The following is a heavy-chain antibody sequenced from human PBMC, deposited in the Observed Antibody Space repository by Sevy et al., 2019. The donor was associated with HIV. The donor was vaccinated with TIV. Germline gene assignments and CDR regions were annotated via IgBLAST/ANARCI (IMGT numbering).Heavy chain of an antibody. CDR1: GFIFEDFA. V-gene: IGHV3-9*01. Sequence: GGSLRLSCAVSGFIFEDFAMHWVRQVPGRGLEWVAHITWNSGNIDYAGSVKGRCTIPRDNAKRSLYLEMNSLTGEDTAFYYCAKGRKAGSSATYFDSWGQGTMVTVSS. CDR2: ITWNSGNI. CDR3: AKGRKAGSSATYFDS. J-gene: IGHJ4*02. D-gene: IGHD6-19*01.